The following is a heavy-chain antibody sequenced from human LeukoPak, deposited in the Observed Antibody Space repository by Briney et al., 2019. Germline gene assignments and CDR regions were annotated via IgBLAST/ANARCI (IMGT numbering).Heavy chain of an antibody. CDR1: GYRFTNYW. D-gene: IGHD1-26*01. CDR2: IYPGDSDT. V-gene: IGHV5-51*01. Sequence: GESLKISCKTSGYRFTNYWIGWVRQMPGKGLEWMGIIYPGDSDTRYSPSFQGQVTISVDKSISTAYLQWSSLKASDTAMYYCARRPTLVGPNNYWGQGTLVTVSS. CDR3: ARRPTLVGPNNY. J-gene: IGHJ4*02.